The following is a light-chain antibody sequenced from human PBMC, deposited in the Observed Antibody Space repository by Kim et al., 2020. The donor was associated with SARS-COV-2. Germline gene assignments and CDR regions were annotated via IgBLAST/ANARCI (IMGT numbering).Light chain of an antibody. Sequence: PGRSVTFTCTGTSSYVGGYNYVSWYQQHPRKAPKLMIYEVSKRPSGVPDRFSGSKSGNTASLTVSGLQAEDEADYYCSSYAGSNKVFGGGTQLTVL. J-gene: IGLJ2*01. CDR1: SSYVGGYNY. V-gene: IGLV2-8*01. CDR2: EVS. CDR3: SSYAGSNKV.